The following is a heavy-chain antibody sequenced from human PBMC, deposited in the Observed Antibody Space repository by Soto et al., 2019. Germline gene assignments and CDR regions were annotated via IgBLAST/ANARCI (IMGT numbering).Heavy chain of an antibody. CDR2: VYYRGST. D-gene: IGHD7-27*01. V-gene: IGHV4-39*01. J-gene: IGHJ5*02. CDR1: GAAVTSTSYS. Sequence: SETLSLTCTVSGAAVTSTSYSWGWIRQSPGKGLEWIGGVYYRGSTYYNPSLKSRVAISVDASKNQFSLRLSSVTAADTAVYYCVLTGMVVEGLAFDPWGLGTLDTVS. CDR3: VLTGMVVEGLAFDP.